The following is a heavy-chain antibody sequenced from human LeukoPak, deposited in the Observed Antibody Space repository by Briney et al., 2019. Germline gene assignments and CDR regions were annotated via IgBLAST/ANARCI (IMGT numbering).Heavy chain of an antibody. CDR1: GFTFSSYW. V-gene: IGHV3-7*04. D-gene: IGHD4-17*01. CDR3: ARAAIYGDYVFGFAFDI. Sequence: PGGSQRLSCAASGFTFSSYWMSWVRQAPGKGLEWVANIKQDGSEKYYVDSVKGRFTISRDNAKNSLYLQMNSLRAEDTAVYYCARAAIYGDYVFGFAFDIWGQGTMVTVSS. J-gene: IGHJ3*02. CDR2: IKQDGSEK.